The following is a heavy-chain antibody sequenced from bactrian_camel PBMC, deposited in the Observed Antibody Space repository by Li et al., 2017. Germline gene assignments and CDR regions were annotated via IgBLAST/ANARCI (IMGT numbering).Heavy chain of an antibody. CDR1: RLPYDDYC. CDR3: AGAAPDYGGNCPTREAFFDY. D-gene: IGHD2*01. J-gene: IGHJ6*01. Sequence: VESGGGSVQVGGSLTPSCTVSRLPYDDYCVSWFRQAPGKEREGVASIYSGDHSTYYADSAKGRFTISQDNAKNTVYLQMNSLKPEDTAVYYCAGAAPDYGGNCPTREAFFDYWGQGTQVTVS. V-gene: IGHV3S63*01. CDR2: IYSGDHST.